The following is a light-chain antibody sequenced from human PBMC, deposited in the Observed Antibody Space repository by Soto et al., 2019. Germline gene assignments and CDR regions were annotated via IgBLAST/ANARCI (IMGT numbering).Light chain of an antibody. CDR1: QTIRSNY. Sequence: ETVLTQSPGTRSLSPGERATLSCRASQTIRSNYLAWYRQTPGQAPRLLIYGASNRATGIADRFSGSGSGTDFTLIISRLEPEHFALYYCQQYGSSPWTFGQGTKVEIK. J-gene: IGKJ1*01. CDR2: GAS. CDR3: QQYGSSPWT. V-gene: IGKV3-20*01.